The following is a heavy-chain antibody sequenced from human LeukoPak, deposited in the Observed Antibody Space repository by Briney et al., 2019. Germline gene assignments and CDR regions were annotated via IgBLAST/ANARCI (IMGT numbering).Heavy chain of an antibody. CDR3: ARAPSEIGGYYPEYFRH. Sequence: GGSLRPSCAASGFTLSSYWMHWVRQAPGKGLVWVSRIKSDGRTNYADSVKGRFTISRDNAKNTVSLQMNSLRAEDTGVYYCARAPSEIGGYYPEYFRHWGQGTLVIVSS. CDR2: IKSDGRT. V-gene: IGHV3-74*01. D-gene: IGHD3-22*01. J-gene: IGHJ1*01. CDR1: GFTLSSYW.